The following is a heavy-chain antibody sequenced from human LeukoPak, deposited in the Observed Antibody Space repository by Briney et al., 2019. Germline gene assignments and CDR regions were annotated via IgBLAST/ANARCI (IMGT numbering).Heavy chain of an antibody. Sequence: GGSLRLSCAASGFTFSSYSMNWVRQAPGKGLEWVANIKQDGSEKYYVDSVKGRFTISRDNAKNSLYLQMNSLRAEDTAVYYCARAQRWPQFSEFDPWGQGTLVTVSS. CDR3: ARAQRWPQFSEFDP. CDR2: IKQDGSEK. J-gene: IGHJ5*02. V-gene: IGHV3-7*01. D-gene: IGHD5-24*01. CDR1: GFTFSSYS.